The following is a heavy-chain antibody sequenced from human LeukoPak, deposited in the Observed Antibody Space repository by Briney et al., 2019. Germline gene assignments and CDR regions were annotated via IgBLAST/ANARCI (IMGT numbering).Heavy chain of an antibody. D-gene: IGHD5-24*01. CDR3: ARERDEGFDY. Sequence: PGGSLRLSCAASGFTFSSYWMSWVRQAPGKGLEWVSSFGTRSSSIYYADSVKGRFTISRDNARNSLYLQMNSLKAEDTAVYYCARERDEGFDYWGQGTLVTVSS. CDR1: GFTFSSYW. CDR2: FGTRSSSI. V-gene: IGHV3-21*01. J-gene: IGHJ4*02.